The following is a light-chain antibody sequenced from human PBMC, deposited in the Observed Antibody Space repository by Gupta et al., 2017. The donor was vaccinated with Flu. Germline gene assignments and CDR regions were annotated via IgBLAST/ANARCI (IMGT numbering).Light chain of an antibody. CDR1: GGSIASSF. CDR3: QSYDGAYHV. CDR2: EDD. J-gene: IGLJ2*01. V-gene: IGLV6-57*01. Sequence: NFMLTQPPSVSESPGKTVTISCTRRGGSIASSFVQWYQQRPGSSPTTVIFEDDQRPSGVPDRFSGSIDSSSNSASLSISGLKTEDEADYYCQSYDGAYHVFGGGTKLTVL.